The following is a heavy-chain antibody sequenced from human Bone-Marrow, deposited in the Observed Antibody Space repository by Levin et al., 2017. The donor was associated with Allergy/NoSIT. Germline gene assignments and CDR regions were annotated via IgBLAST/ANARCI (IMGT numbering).Heavy chain of an antibody. D-gene: IGHD1-26*01. CDR3: SRLRVGATRYYYHGMDV. CDR1: GGSISGYY. J-gene: IGHJ6*02. Sequence: SETLSLTCIVSGGSISGYYWSWIRQPPGKGLEWIGYISHSGSTTYRPSLKSRLTISVDTSKNQFSLMLSSVTAADTAIYYCSRLRVGATRYYYHGMDVWGQGTTVAVSS. V-gene: IGHV4-59*12. CDR2: ISHSGST.